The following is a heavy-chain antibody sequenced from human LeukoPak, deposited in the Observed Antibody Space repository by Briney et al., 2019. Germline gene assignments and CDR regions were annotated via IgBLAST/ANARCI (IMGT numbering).Heavy chain of an antibody. D-gene: IGHD1-26*01. CDR2: MKPNSGNT. CDR1: GYTFTNYD. V-gene: IGHV1-8*01. J-gene: IGHJ3*02. Sequence: ASVKVSCEGSGYTFTNYDINWVRQATGQGLEWMGYMKPNSGNTGYAQKFQGRVTMTRNTSISTAYMELSSLRSEDTAVYYCARDGTFSGSYSDDAFDIWGQGTMVTVSS. CDR3: ARDGTFSGSYSDDAFDI.